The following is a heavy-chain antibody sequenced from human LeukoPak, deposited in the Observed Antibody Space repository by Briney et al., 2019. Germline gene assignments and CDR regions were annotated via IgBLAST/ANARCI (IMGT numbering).Heavy chain of an antibody. D-gene: IGHD6-6*01. J-gene: IGHJ6*03. Sequence: GGSLRLSCAASGFTFSSYWMSWVRQAPGKGLEWVANIKQDGSEKYYVDSVKGRFTISRDNAKNSLYLQMNSLRAEDTAVYYCARDLRLKKYSSSSYYYYYMDVWGKGTTVTVSS. CDR3: ARDLRLKKYSSSSYYYYYMDV. CDR1: GFTFSSYW. V-gene: IGHV3-7*01. CDR2: IKQDGSEK.